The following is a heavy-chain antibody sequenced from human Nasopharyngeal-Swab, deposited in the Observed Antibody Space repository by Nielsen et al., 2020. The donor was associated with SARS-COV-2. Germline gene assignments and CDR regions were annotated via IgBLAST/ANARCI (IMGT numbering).Heavy chain of an antibody. CDR3: ARGLSGIVPAPILGLGPYYYYYMDV. V-gene: IGHV4-34*01. CDR2: INHSGST. D-gene: IGHD2-2*01. Sequence: SETLSLTCAVYGGSFSGSYWGWISQPPGKGPEWIAEINHSGSTNYNPSLKSRVTLSVDTSMNQVSLEVSSVTAADTAVYYCARGLSGIVPAPILGLGPYYYYYMDVWGKGTTVTVSS. J-gene: IGHJ6*03. CDR1: GGSFSGSY.